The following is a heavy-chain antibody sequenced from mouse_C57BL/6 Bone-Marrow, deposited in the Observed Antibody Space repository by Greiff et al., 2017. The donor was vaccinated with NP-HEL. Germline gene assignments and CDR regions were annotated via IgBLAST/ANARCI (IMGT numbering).Heavy chain of an antibody. V-gene: IGHV2-2*01. CDR3: ARNKEHSNEGFAY. J-gene: IGHJ3*01. D-gene: IGHD2-5*01. CDR1: GFSLTSYG. CDR2: IWSGGST. Sequence: VQLVESGPGLVQPSQSLSITCTVSGFSLTSYGVHWVRQSPGKGLEWLGVIWSGGSTDYNAAFISRLSISKDNSKSQVFFKMNSLQADDTAIYYCARNKEHSNEGFAYWGQGTLVTVSA.